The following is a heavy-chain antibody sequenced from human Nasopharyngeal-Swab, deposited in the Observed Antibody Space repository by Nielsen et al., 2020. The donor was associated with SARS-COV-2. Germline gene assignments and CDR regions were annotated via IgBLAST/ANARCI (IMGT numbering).Heavy chain of an antibody. Sequence: GSLRLSCTVSGGSVTSTSHYWGWIRQPPGKGLEWIGCVSYRGSTYHNPSLKSRVTVSVDTSKNQFSLKLTSLTAADTAVYYCAGDGAYSGYDWTYWGQGTLVTVSS. V-gene: IGHV4-39*07. CDR1: GGSVTSTSHY. D-gene: IGHD5-12*01. J-gene: IGHJ4*02. CDR3: AGDGAYSGYDWTY. CDR2: VSYRGST.